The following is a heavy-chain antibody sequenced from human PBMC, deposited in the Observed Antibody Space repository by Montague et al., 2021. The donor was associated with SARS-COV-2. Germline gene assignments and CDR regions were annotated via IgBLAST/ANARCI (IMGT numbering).Heavy chain of an antibody. CDR3: ARDRGQTYYDILTGRALSVDFANGMDV. CDR2: IYYSGST. V-gene: IGHV4-59*01. Sequence: SETLSLTCTVSGGSISSYYWSWIRQPPGKGLEWIGYIYYSGSTNXXPSLKSRDTISVDTSKNQFSLKLSSVTAADTAVYYCARDRGQTYYDILTGRALSVDFANGMDVWGQGTTVTVSS. CDR1: GGSISSYY. D-gene: IGHD3-9*01. J-gene: IGHJ6*02.